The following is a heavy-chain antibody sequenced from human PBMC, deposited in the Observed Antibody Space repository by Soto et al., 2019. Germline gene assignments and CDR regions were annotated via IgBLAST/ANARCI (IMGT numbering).Heavy chain of an antibody. CDR3: ARDRGAYGMDV. Sequence: QVQLVQSGAEVKKPGASVKVSCKASGYTFTSYGISWVRQAPGQGLEWMGWISAYNGNTNYAQKLQGRVTMTTDTSTSTDYMEMRRLRSDDTAVYYCARDRGAYGMDVWGQGTTVPVSS. CDR1: GYTFTSYG. CDR2: ISAYNGNT. J-gene: IGHJ6*02. V-gene: IGHV1-18*01.